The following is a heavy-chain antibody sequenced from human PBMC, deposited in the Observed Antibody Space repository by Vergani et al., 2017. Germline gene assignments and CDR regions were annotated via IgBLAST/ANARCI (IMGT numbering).Heavy chain of an antibody. Sequence: EVQLVESGGGLVQPGRSLRLSCAASGFTFDDYAMHWVRQAPGKGLEWVSGINWNSDSIAYADSVKGRFTISRDNAKNSLYLQMKSLRAEATALYYCVKDIAASGNYWYFDLWGRGTLVTVSS. CDR3: VKDIAASGNYWYFDL. CDR1: GFTFDDYA. J-gene: IGHJ2*01. V-gene: IGHV3-9*01. CDR2: INWNSDSI. D-gene: IGHD6-13*01.